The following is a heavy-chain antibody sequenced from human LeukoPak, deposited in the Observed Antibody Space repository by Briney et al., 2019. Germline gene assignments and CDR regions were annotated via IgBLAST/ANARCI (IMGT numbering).Heavy chain of an antibody. CDR2: ISGSGGST. J-gene: IGHJ4*02. CDR3: ANMGFPRGATLGGGFDY. Sequence: GASLRLSRAASGFTFSSYAMSWVRQAPGKGLEWVSAISGSGGSTYYADSVKGRFTISRDNSKNTLYLQMNSLRAEDSAVYYCANMGFPRGATLGGGFDYWGQGTLVTVSS. V-gene: IGHV3-23*01. D-gene: IGHD1-26*01. CDR1: GFTFSSYA.